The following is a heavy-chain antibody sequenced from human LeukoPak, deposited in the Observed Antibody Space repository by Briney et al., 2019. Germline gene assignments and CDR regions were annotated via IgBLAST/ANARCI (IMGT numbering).Heavy chain of an antibody. CDR1: GGTFSSYA. J-gene: IGHJ4*02. CDR3: ARAFTVRSRIDY. CDR2: IIPIFGTA. D-gene: IGHD4-11*01. Sequence: SVKVSCKASGGTFSSYAISWVRQAPGQGLEWMGGIIPIFGTANYAQKFQGRVTMTRDTSTSTVYMELSSLRSEDTAVFFCARAFTVRSRIDYWGQGTLVTVSS. V-gene: IGHV1-69*05.